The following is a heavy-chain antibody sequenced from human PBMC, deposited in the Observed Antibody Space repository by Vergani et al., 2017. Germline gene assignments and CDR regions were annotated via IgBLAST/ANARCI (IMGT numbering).Heavy chain of an antibody. D-gene: IGHD2-21*02. V-gene: IGHV3-23*01. CDR3: AKMSSVVVTKVAYYFDY. J-gene: IGHJ4*02. CDR2: ISARYPST. Sequence: EVQLLQSGGGVIQPGGSVRLSCAASGFTFSACPMTWVRQAPGKWLEWVSAISARYPSTFYADSVKGRFTISRDNCKNTLFLQMNSLRAEDTAIYYCAKMSSVVVTKVAYYFDYWGQGTPVTVSS. CDR1: GFTFSACP.